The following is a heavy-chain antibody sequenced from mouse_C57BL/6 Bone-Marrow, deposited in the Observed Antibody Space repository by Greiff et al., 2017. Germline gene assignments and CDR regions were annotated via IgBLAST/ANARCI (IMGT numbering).Heavy chain of an antibody. CDR1: GFTFSSYG. CDR3: ASQGDYELVFDY. Sequence: EVKLMESGGDLVKPGGSLKLSCAASGFTFSSYGMSWVRQTPDKRLGWVATISSGGSYTYYPDSVKGRFTISRDNAKNTLYLQMSSLKSEDTAMYYCASQGDYELVFDYWGQGTTLTVSS. J-gene: IGHJ2*01. CDR2: ISSGGSYT. V-gene: IGHV5-6*01. D-gene: IGHD2-4*01.